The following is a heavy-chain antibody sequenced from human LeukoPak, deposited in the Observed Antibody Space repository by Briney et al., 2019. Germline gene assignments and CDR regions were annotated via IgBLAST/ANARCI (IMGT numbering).Heavy chain of an antibody. V-gene: IGHV3-11*06. CDR3: ARGAPLVAVTTGAFDI. J-gene: IGHJ3*02. CDR2: ISSSSDYT. D-gene: IGHD2-15*01. Sequence: GGSLRLSCAASGFTFSDYYMSWIRQAPGKGLEWVSYISSSSDYTSYGDSVEGRFTISRDNAKNSVYLQMNSLRVEDTAIYYCARGAPLVAVTTGAFDIWGQGTMVTVSS. CDR1: GFTFSDYY.